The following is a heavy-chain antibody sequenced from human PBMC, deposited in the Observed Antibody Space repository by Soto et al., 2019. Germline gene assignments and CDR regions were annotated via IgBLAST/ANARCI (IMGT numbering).Heavy chain of an antibody. CDR2: IYPSNSET. J-gene: IGHJ4*02. D-gene: IGHD3-22*01. CDR3: ARQAYHYDTYSFGY. Sequence: PGESLKISCKASGYTFTSYWIGWVRQMPGEGLEWMGIIYPSNSETRFSPSFQGQVTLSADKSIFTAYLQWSSLKASDTAIYYCARQAYHYDTYSFGYWGQGTLVTVSS. CDR1: GYTFTSYW. V-gene: IGHV5-51*01.